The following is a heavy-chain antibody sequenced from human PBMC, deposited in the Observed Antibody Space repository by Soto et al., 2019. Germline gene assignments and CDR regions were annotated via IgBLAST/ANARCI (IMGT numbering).Heavy chain of an antibody. CDR2: ISGSGGST. D-gene: IGHD3-9*01. V-gene: IGHV3-23*01. Sequence: GGSLRLSCAASGFTFSSYAMSWVRQAPGKGLEWVSAISGSGGSTYYADSVKGRLTISRDNSKNTLYLQMNSLRAEDTAVYYCAGVGSSVHYDILTGYYNFDYWGQGTLVTVSS. CDR1: GFTFSSYA. CDR3: AGVGSSVHYDILTGYYNFDY. J-gene: IGHJ4*02.